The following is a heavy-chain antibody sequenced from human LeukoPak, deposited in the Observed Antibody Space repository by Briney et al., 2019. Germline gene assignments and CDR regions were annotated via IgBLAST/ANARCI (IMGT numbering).Heavy chain of an antibody. D-gene: IGHD1-20*01. J-gene: IGHJ3*02. CDR1: GFTFSSYT. CDR2: TSYDGTNK. Sequence: GRSLRLSCAASGFTFSSYTMHWVRQAPGKGLEWVAVTSYDGTNKHYADSVKGRFAISRDNSKDTLYLQMNTLRAEDTAVYFCARVKAINWNDVRAFDIWGQGAIVTVSS. CDR3: ARVKAINWNDVRAFDI. V-gene: IGHV3-30*09.